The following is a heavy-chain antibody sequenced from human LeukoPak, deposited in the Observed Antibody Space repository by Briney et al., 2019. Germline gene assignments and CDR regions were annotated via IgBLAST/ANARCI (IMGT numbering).Heavy chain of an antibody. D-gene: IGHD6-13*01. CDR3: ARGAVAGVSGWYDP. V-gene: IGHV3-9*01. CDR2: ISWNSGSI. CDR1: GFTFDDYA. Sequence: PGRSLRLSCAASGFTFDDYAMHWVRQAPGKGLEWVSGISWNSGSIGYADSVKGRFTISRDNAKNSLYLQMNSLRAEDTAVYYCARGAVAGVSGWYDPWGQGTLVTVSS. J-gene: IGHJ5*02.